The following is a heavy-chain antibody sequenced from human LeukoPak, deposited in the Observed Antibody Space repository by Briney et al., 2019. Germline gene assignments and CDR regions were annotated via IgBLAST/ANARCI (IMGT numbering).Heavy chain of an antibody. CDR3: ASSEYDSSGYMSY. CDR2: IYYSGST. Sequence: SETLSLTCTVSGGSISSYYWSWIRQPPGKGLEWIGYIYYSGSTNYNPSLKSRVTISVDTSKSQFSLKLSSVTAADTAVYYCASSEYDSSGYMSYWGQGTLVTVSS. CDR1: GGSISSYY. V-gene: IGHV4-59*08. J-gene: IGHJ4*02. D-gene: IGHD3-22*01.